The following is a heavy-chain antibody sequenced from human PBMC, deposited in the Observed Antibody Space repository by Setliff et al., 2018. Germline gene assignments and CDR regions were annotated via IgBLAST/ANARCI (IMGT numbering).Heavy chain of an antibody. V-gene: IGHV4-39*01. J-gene: IGHJ4*02. CDR3: ARHWDFCGGDCPHNSIDY. Sequence: SETLSLTCRVSGGSISSGNYYWGLIRQPPGKGLEWVATIYYSGSTYSNPSLKSRLIISVDAPDNQSSVKLSSVTAADTAVYYCARHWDFCGGDCPHNSIDYWGLGFLVTVSS. D-gene: IGHD2-21*02. CDR2: IYYSGST. CDR1: GGSISSGNYY.